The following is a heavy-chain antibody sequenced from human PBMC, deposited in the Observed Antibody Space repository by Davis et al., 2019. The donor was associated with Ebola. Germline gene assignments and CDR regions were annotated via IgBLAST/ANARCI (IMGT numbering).Heavy chain of an antibody. CDR2: ISYDGSDK. J-gene: IGHJ6*02. CDR1: GFTFSNCG. V-gene: IGHV3-30*18. D-gene: IGHD3-10*01. Sequence: PGGSLRLSCAVSGFTFSNCGMHWVRQAPGKGLEWVAVISYDGSDKYYADSVKGRFTISRDNSNNTLYLQMNSLRINDTAVYYCAKDYYYGSGSDLYYYYYGMDVWGLGTTVTVSS. CDR3: AKDYYYGSGSDLYYYYYGMDV.